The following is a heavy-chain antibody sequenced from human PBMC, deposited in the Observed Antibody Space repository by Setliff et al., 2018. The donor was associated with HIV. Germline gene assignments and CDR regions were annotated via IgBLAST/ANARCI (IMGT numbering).Heavy chain of an antibody. CDR2: ISGSGTYT. V-gene: IGHV3-21*01. CDR1: GFTFTSHS. J-gene: IGHJ4*02. D-gene: IGHD3-22*01. Sequence: GSLRLSCVTSGFTFTSHSMNWVRLRPGEGLEWVASISGSGTYTHYADSVRGRFTVSRDNAKNSLWLQLDSLKVEDTALYFCVRSLSGNSSTYYWAFDFWGQGAPVTVSS. CDR3: VRSLSGNSSTYYWAFDF.